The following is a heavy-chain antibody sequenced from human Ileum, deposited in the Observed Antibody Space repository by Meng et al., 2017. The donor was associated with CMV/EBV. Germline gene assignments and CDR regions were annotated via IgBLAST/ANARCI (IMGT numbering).Heavy chain of an antibody. CDR1: RYTFTGYH. Sequence: KASRYTFTGYHIYWVRQAPGQGLEWMGWINPDSGGTNYAQKFQGRVTMTRDTSISTAYMELSRLRSDDTAVYYCARVGPYSSGWYDFWGQGTLVTVSS. V-gene: IGHV1-2*02. CDR3: ARVGPYSSGWYDF. J-gene: IGHJ5*01. CDR2: INPDSGGT. D-gene: IGHD6-19*01.